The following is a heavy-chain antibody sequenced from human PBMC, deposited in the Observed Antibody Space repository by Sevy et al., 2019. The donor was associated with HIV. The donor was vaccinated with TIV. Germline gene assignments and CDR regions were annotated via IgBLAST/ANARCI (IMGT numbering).Heavy chain of an antibody. V-gene: IGHV3-64D*06. CDR1: GFTFSSYA. J-gene: IGHJ6*02. Sequence: GGSLRLSCSASGFTFSSYAMHWVRQAPGKGLEYVSAISSNGGSTYYADSVKGRFTISRDNSKNTLYLQMSSLRAEDTAVYYCVKGPRKVGDTSLYGMDVWGQGTTVTVSS. D-gene: IGHD1-26*01. CDR2: ISSNGGST. CDR3: VKGPRKVGDTSLYGMDV.